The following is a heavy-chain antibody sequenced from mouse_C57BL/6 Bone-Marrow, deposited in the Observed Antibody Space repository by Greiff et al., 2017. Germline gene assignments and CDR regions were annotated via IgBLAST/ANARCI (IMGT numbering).Heavy chain of an antibody. D-gene: IGHD2-2*01. CDR1: GYTFTSYW. Sequence: VQLQQPGAELVKPGASVKLSCTASGYTFTSYWMHWVKQRPGRGLEWIGRIDPNGGGPNYNEKFKSKATLTVDKPSSTAYMQLSSLTSEDSAVYECARSLWLRRCSDYWGQGTTLTVSS. CDR3: ARSLWLRRCSDY. V-gene: IGHV1-72*01. CDR2: IDPNGGGP. J-gene: IGHJ2*01.